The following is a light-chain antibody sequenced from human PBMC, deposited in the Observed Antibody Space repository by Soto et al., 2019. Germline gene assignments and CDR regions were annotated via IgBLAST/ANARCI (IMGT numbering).Light chain of an antibody. CDR2: AAS. J-gene: IGKJ4*01. CDR1: QDISNF. CDR3: QQLNSYPIAT. V-gene: IGKV1-9*01. Sequence: DLQLTQSPSFLAASLGDRFTITCRASQDISNFLAWYQQKPGKAPKLLIYAASTLQSGVPSRFSGSGSGREFTLTISSLQPEDFATYHCQQLNSYPIATFGGGTKVDIK.